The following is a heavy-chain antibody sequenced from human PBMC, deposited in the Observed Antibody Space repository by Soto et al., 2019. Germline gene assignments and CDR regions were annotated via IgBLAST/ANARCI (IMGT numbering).Heavy chain of an antibody. CDR1: GYTFTGYY. D-gene: IGHD6-19*01. J-gene: IGHJ4*02. V-gene: IGHV1-2*07. Sequence: ASVKVSCKASGYTFTGYYIHWVRQVPGQGLEWMGFINPNSGGTNYAHKFQGRVTTTRDMSVSAAHMELHSLRSDDTAIYFCGRGVGVAAASNLYYFNYWGQGTLVTVSS. CDR3: GRGVGVAAASNLYYFNY. CDR2: INPNSGGT.